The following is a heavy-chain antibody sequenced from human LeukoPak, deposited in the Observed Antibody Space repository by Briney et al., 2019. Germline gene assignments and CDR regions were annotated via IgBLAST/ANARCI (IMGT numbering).Heavy chain of an antibody. CDR3: ARHYGP. V-gene: IGHV4-39*01. Sequence: SETLSLTCTVSGDSINTGDDYWGWIRQPPGRGLEWIGTIHYSGTTYYNPSLKSRVTISVDTSKNQFSLKLSSVTAADTAVYYCARHYGPWGQGTLVTVSS. D-gene: IGHD4-17*01. J-gene: IGHJ5*02. CDR1: GDSINTGDDY. CDR2: IHYSGTT.